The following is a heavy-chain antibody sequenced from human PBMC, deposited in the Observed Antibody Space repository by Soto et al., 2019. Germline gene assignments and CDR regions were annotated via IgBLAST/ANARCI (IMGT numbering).Heavy chain of an antibody. V-gene: IGHV3-15*01. J-gene: IGHJ4*02. D-gene: IGHD4-17*01. CDR1: GFTFSNAW. Sequence: GGSLRLSCAASGFTFSNAWMSWVRQAPGKGLEWVGRIKSKTDGGTTDYATPVKGRFTISRDDSKNTLYLQMNSLKTEVTAVYYCNSDHGYGEFFEYWGQGTLVTVSS. CDR2: IKSKTDGGTT. CDR3: NSDHGYGEFFEY.